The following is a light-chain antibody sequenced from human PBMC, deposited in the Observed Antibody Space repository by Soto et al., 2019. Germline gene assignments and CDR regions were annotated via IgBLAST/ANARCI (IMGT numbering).Light chain of an antibody. CDR3: QQYKSWPIT. V-gene: IGKV3-15*01. CDR2: RAS. CDR1: QSVSSN. Sequence: EIVMTQSPATLSMSPGEKATIYCRARQSVSSNLAWYQQKPGQGPRLLVYRASTRTLGIPARFSGSESGTEFTLTISSLQSEDFAVYYCQQYKSWPITFGQGTRLEIK. J-gene: IGKJ5*01.